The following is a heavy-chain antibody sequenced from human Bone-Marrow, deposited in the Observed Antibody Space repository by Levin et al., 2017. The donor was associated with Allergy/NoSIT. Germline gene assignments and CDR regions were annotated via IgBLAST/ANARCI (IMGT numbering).Heavy chain of an antibody. D-gene: IGHD4-23*01. CDR3: ARGRVGGDYAAVTPFYFDS. CDR2: IGTAGDT. V-gene: IGHV3-13*01. CDR1: GFTFSIYD. Sequence: RSGGSLRLSCEASGFTFSIYDMHWVRQITGKGLEWVSAIGTAGDTNYPDSVKGRFTISRENDKDYLFLQMNNLRAGDTAVYYCARGRVGGDYAAVTPFYFDSWGQGTLVTVSS. J-gene: IGHJ4*02.